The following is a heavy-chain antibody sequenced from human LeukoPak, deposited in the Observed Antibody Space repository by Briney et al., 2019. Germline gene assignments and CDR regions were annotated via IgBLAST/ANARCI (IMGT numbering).Heavy chain of an antibody. Sequence: PSETLSLTCTVSGGSISSYYWSWIRQPAGKGLEWIGRIYTSGSTNYNPSLKSRVTMSVDTSKNQFSLKLSSVTAADTAVYYCARARFYYGSGSAHAFDIWGEGTMVTVYS. D-gene: IGHD3-10*01. CDR3: ARARFYYGSGSAHAFDI. CDR1: GGSISSYY. CDR2: IYTSGST. V-gene: IGHV4-4*07. J-gene: IGHJ3*02.